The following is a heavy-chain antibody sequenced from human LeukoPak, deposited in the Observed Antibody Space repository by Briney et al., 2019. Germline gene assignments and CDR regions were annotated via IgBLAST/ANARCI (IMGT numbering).Heavy chain of an antibody. CDR2: IYDSGGT. D-gene: IGHD1-1*01. CDR3: ARVGGTNYYYYGMDV. J-gene: IGHJ6*02. V-gene: IGHV4-59*01. Sequence: SETLSLTCTVSGGSISSYYWSWIRQPPGKGLEWIGYIYDSGGTNYNPSLKSRVTISVDTSKNQFSLKLSSVTAADTAVYYCARVGGTNYYYYGMDVWGQGTTVTVSS. CDR1: GGSISSYY.